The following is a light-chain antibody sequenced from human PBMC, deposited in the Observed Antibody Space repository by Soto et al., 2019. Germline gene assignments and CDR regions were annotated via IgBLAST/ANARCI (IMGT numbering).Light chain of an antibody. Sequence: QSALTQPASVSGSPGQSITISCTGTSNDVGGYNYVSWYQQHPGKAPKLMIYEVNNRPSGVSNRFSGSKSGNTASLTISGLQAEDEADYYCSSYTSTSTWVFGGGTKVTVL. CDR3: SSYTSTSTWV. V-gene: IGLV2-14*01. CDR1: SNDVGGYNY. J-gene: IGLJ3*02. CDR2: EVN.